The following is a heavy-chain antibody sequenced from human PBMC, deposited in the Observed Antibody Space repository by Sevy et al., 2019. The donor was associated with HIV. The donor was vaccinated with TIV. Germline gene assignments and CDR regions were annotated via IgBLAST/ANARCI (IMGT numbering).Heavy chain of an antibody. CDR2: IKQDGSEK. CDR1: GFTFNSYW. Sequence: GGSLRLSCAASGFTFNSYWMSWVRQAPGKGLEWVANIKQDGSEKYYVDSVKGRFTISRDNSQNSLFLQMNTLRAEDTAVYYCARKGSPYDTYYYYHGMDVWGQGTTVTVSS. J-gene: IGHJ6*02. CDR3: ARKGSPYDTYYYYHGMDV. V-gene: IGHV3-7*01. D-gene: IGHD5-12*01.